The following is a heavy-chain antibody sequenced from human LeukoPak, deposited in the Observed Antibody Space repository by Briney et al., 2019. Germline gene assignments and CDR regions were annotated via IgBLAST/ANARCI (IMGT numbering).Heavy chain of an antibody. CDR1: GFTFSTYG. Sequence: GGFLRLSCAASGFTFSTYGMHWVRQAPGKGLEWVAFIRYDGSNKYYADSVKGRFTISRDNSKNTLYLQMNSLRAEDTAVYYCARLATHGDFWGQGTLVTVSS. D-gene: IGHD5-24*01. CDR3: ARLATHGDF. CDR2: IRYDGSNK. J-gene: IGHJ4*02. V-gene: IGHV3-30*02.